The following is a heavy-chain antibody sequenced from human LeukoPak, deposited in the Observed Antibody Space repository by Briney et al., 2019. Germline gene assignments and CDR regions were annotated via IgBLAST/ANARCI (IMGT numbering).Heavy chain of an antibody. Sequence: ASVKVSCKASGYTFTSYGISWGRQAPGQGLERMGWISAYNGNTNYAQKLQGRVTMTTDTSTSAAYMERRDLRSDNTAVYYSTRHPPVLPAPIFGPPYYYYYYMDVWRKGTTVTVPS. V-gene: IGHV1-18*01. CDR1: GYTFTSYG. D-gene: IGHD2-2*01. CDR3: TRHPPVLPAPIFGPPYYYYYYMDV. J-gene: IGHJ6*03. CDR2: ISAYNGNT.